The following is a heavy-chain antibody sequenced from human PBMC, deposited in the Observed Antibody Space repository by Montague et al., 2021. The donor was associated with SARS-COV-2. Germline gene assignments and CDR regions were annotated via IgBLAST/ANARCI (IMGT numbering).Heavy chain of an antibody. CDR1: GGSISSSNYN. J-gene: IGHJ2*01. CDR3: ARHGEIAPVVGWWFFDF. V-gene: IGHV4-39*01. D-gene: IGHD5-24*01. CDR2: NNYRGST. Sequence: SETLSLTCTVSGGSISSSNYNWSRIRQPPGKGLVGIGSNNYRGSTYSTPSLKSPVTISVDTSMNQLSLKLSSVTAADTAVYYCARHGEIAPVVGWWFFDFWGRGTLVTVSS.